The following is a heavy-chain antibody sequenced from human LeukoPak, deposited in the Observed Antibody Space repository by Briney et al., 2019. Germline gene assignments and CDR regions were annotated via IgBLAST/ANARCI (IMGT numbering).Heavy chain of an antibody. V-gene: IGHV3-66*01. J-gene: IGHJ3*02. D-gene: IGHD3-22*01. CDR2: FYRGGST. CDR3: ARDRLYYDSSGYQVDAFDI. Sequence: GGSLRLSCAASGFTFSSYSMNWVRQAPGKGLEWVSGFYRGGSTYYADSVRGRFAISRDKSKNTLSLQMNSLRAEDTAVYYCARDRLYYDSSGYQVDAFDIWGQGTMVTVSS. CDR1: GFTFSSYS.